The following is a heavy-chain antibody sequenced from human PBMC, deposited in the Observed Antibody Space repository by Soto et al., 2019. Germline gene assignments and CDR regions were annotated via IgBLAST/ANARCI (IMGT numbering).Heavy chain of an antibody. D-gene: IGHD4-17*01. CDR2: IIPIFGTA. CDR1: GGTFSSYA. CDR3: ARGTYGGIFDY. J-gene: IGHJ4*02. Sequence: WASVKVSCKASGGTFSSYAISWVRQAPGQGLEWMGGIIPIFGTANYAQKFQGRVTITADESTSTAYMELTSLRSEDTAVYYCARGTYGGIFDYWGQGTLVTVSS. V-gene: IGHV1-69*13.